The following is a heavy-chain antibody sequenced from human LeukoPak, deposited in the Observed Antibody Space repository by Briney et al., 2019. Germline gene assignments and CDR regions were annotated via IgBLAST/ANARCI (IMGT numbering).Heavy chain of an antibody. CDR2: ISAYNGNT. CDR1: GYTFTSYG. CDR3: ARHGAIFGVVIIRDAFDI. D-gene: IGHD3-3*01. Sequence: ASVKVSCKASGYTFTSYGISWVRQAPGQGLEWMGWISAYNGNTNYAQKLQGRVTMTTDTSTSTAYMELRSLRSDDTAVYYCARHGAIFGVVIIRDAFDIWGQGTXXTVSS. J-gene: IGHJ3*02. V-gene: IGHV1-18*01.